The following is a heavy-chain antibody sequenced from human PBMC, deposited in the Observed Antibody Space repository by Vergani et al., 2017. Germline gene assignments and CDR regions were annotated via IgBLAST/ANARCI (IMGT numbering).Heavy chain of an antibody. CDR3: ARAPNLDSSSWSFYYYYYGMDV. J-gene: IGHJ6*02. V-gene: IGHV1-69*01. D-gene: IGHD6-13*01. Sequence: QVQLVQSGAEVKKPGSSVKVSCKASGGTFSSYAISWVRQAPGQGLEWMGGIIPIFGTANYAQKFQGRVTITADESTSTAYMELSSLRSEDTAVYYCARAPNLDSSSWSFYYYYYGMDVWGQGTTVTVSS. CDR1: GGTFSSYA. CDR2: IIPIFGTA.